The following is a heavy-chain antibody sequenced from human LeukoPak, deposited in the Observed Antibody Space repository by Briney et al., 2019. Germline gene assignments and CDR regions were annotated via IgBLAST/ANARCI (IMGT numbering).Heavy chain of an antibody. J-gene: IGHJ4*02. CDR2: INSDGSST. D-gene: IGHD4-17*01. Sequence: GGSLRLSCAASGFTFSGYWMHWVRQAPGKGLVWVSRINSDGSSTTYADSVKGRFTISRDNAKNTVYLQMNSLRAEDTAVYYCARGLGVSTVTPLGYWGQGTLVTVSS. V-gene: IGHV3-74*01. CDR1: GFTFSGYW. CDR3: ARGLGVSTVTPLGY.